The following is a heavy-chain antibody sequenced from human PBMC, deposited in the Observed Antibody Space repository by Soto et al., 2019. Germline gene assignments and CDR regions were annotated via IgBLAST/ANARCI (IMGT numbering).Heavy chain of an antibody. D-gene: IGHD2-15*01. CDR2: ISAYNGNT. CDR1: GYTFTSYV. V-gene: IGHV1-18*04. CDR3: ARCFCSGGSCYSEYYYGMDV. Sequence: QVQLVQSGAEVKKPGASVKVSCKASGYTFTSYVISWVRQAPGQVLEWMGWISAYNGNTNYAQKLQGRVTMTTDTSTSTAYMELRSLRSDDTAVYYCARCFCSGGSCYSEYYYGMDVWGQGTTVTVSS. J-gene: IGHJ6*02.